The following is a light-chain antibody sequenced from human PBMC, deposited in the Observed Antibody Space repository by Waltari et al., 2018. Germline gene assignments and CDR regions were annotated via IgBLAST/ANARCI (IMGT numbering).Light chain of an antibody. Sequence: EIVLTQSPGSLSSSPGERVTLSCRASQSVSRALAWYQQKPGQAPRLLIFGASNRATGIPDRLSGSGSETDFSLTISRLEPEEFAVYYCQHYVRLPATFGRGTKVEIK. CDR2: GAS. J-gene: IGKJ1*01. CDR3: QHYVRLPAT. V-gene: IGKV3-20*01. CDR1: QSVSRA.